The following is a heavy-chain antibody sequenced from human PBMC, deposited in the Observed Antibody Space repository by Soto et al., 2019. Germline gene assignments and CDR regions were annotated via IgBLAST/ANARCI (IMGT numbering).Heavy chain of an antibody. V-gene: IGHV5-51*01. J-gene: IGHJ6*03. D-gene: IGHD7-27*01. CDR2: IYPGDSDT. CDR3: ARHDWGFESDYYDMDV. Sequence: KGLEWMGIIYPGDSDTRYSPSFQGQVTISADKSISTAYLQWSSLKASDTAMYYCARHDWGFESDYYDMDVRGKGTTVTV.